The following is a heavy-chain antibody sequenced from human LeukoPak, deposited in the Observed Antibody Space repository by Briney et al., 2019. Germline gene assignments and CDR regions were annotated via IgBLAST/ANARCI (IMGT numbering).Heavy chain of an antibody. CDR2: ISPNTGGT. V-gene: IGHV1-2*02. Sequence: ASVKVSCQASGYTFSDYYIHWVRQARGQGPEWMGWISPNTGGTHYSQKFQGRMSMTTDTSISTAYLDLSRLRSDDTAVYYCARTGDGYNYFLAFDIWGQGTVVTVSS. CDR3: ARTGDGYNYFLAFDI. J-gene: IGHJ3*02. CDR1: GYTFSDYY. D-gene: IGHD5-24*01.